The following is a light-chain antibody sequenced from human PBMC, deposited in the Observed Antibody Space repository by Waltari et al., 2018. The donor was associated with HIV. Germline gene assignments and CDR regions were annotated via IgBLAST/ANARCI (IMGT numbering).Light chain of an antibody. CDR2: GAT. Sequence: VMPQSPAALSVSPGDSATPSCRASQSVGSNVAWYHQRPGQPVRLLIHGATTRATGVPGRLSGSGSGTDFTLSIDGLQSDDFGLYYCQQYHDWPTFGQGTKVDI. CDR3: QQYHDWPT. V-gene: IGKV3-15*01. CDR1: QSVGSN. J-gene: IGKJ1*01.